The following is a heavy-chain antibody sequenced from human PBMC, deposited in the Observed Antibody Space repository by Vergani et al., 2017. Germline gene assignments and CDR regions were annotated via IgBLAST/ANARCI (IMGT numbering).Heavy chain of an antibody. Sequence: QVQLAESGGGRVQPGRSLRPSCAAPGFSFSSHAIHWVRQAPGKGLEWVAVISNDGRKKYYADSVKGRFTISRDNSKNTLDLQMNSLRTQDTAVYYCAKAGSVTSGSLQYNFYMDVWGKGTTVTVS. J-gene: IGHJ6*03. V-gene: IGHV3-30*18. CDR1: GFSFSSHA. D-gene: IGHD3-10*01. CDR3: AKAGSVTSGSLQYNFYMDV. CDR2: ISNDGRKK.